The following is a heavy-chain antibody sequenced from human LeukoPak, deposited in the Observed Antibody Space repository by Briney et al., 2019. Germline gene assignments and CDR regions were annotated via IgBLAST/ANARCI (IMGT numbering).Heavy chain of an antibody. CDR1: GYTLTELS. CDR2: FDPEDGET. V-gene: IGHV1-24*01. J-gene: IGHJ4*02. CDR3: ATVLLVTKGYYFDY. Sequence: ASVKVSCKVSGYTLTELSMHWVRQAPGKGLEWMGGFDPEDGETIYAQKFQGRVTMTEDTSTDTAYMELSSLRSEDTAVYYCATVLLVTKGYYFDYWGQGTLVTASS. D-gene: IGHD2-21*02.